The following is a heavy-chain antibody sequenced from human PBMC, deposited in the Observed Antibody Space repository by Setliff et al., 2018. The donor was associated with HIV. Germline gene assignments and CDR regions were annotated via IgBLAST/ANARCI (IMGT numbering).Heavy chain of an antibody. D-gene: IGHD4-17*01. V-gene: IGHV1-24*01. CDR3: ARDQGLTVTHSDDAFDI. CDR2: FDSDEGEM. Sequence: ASVKVSCKGSGNTLTQLGMHWVRQAPGKGLEWMGGFDSDEGEMIYAQNFQGRVTMTDDASTDPAYLELSSLRSEDTAVYYCARDQGLTVTHSDDAFDIWGQGTMVTVSS. CDR1: GNTLTQLG. J-gene: IGHJ3*02.